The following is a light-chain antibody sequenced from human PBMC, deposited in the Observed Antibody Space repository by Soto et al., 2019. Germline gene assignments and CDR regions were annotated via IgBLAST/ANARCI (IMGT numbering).Light chain of an antibody. Sequence: EIVLTQSPATLSLSPGERATLSCRASQSVSSYLAWYQQKPGQAPRLLIYDASNRATGIPARFSGSGSGTEFTLTISSLEPEDFAVYYCQQRSNWPPGTFGPGTKVDIK. CDR1: QSVSSY. CDR3: QQRSNWPPGT. CDR2: DAS. J-gene: IGKJ3*01. V-gene: IGKV3-11*01.